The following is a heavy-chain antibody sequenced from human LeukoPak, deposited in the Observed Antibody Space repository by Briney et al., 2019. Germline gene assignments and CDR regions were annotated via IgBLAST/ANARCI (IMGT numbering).Heavy chain of an antibody. Sequence: ASVKVSCKASGYTFTGYYMHWVRQAPGQGLEWMGRINPNTGGTNYAQKFQGRVTMTRDTSISTAYMELSRLISDDTAMYYCARGGARPNDAFDIWGQGTMVTVSS. CDR3: ARGGARPNDAFDI. CDR1: GYTFTGYY. V-gene: IGHV1-2*06. D-gene: IGHD1-26*01. J-gene: IGHJ3*02. CDR2: INPNTGGT.